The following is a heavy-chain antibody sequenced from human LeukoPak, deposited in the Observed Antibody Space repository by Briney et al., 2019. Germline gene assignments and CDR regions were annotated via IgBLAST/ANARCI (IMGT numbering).Heavy chain of an antibody. CDR3: AKVLPYCGGDCYPHDAFDI. D-gene: IGHD2-21*02. CDR1: GFTFSSYA. Sequence: GGSLRLSCAASGFTFSSYAMSWVRQAPGKGLEWVSAISGSGGSTYYADSVKGRFTISRDNSKNTLYLQMNSLRAEDTAVYYCAKVLPYCGGDCYPHDAFDIWGQGTMVTVSS. CDR2: ISGSGGST. V-gene: IGHV3-23*01. J-gene: IGHJ3*02.